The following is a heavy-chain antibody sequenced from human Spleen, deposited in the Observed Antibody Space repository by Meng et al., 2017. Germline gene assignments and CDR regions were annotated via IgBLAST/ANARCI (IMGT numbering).Heavy chain of an antibody. V-gene: IGHV4-34*01. J-gene: IGHJ4*02. Sequence: QVQLQESGPGLVKPAETLSLTCTVSGGSINSYYWSWIRQPPGKGLEWIGEINHRGDTKHNPSLRSRVTISVDTSKNQFSLKLNSVTAADTAVYYCARTRVLYYFDQWGQGTLVTVSS. CDR3: ARTRVLYYFDQ. CDR1: GGSINSYY. D-gene: IGHD2/OR15-2a*01. CDR2: INHRGDT.